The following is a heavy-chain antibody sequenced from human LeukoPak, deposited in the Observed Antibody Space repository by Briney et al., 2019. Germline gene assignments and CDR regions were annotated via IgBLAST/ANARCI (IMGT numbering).Heavy chain of an antibody. Sequence: PGGSLRLSCAASGFTFSSYSMNWVRQAPGKGLEWVSSISSSSSYIYYADSVKGRFTISRDNAKNSLYLQMNSLRAEDTAVYYCARDHGLGTAMGDSLYYFDYWGQGTLVTVSS. CDR1: GFTFSSYS. V-gene: IGHV3-21*01. CDR2: ISSSSSYI. D-gene: IGHD5-18*01. J-gene: IGHJ4*02. CDR3: ARDHGLGTAMGDSLYYFDY.